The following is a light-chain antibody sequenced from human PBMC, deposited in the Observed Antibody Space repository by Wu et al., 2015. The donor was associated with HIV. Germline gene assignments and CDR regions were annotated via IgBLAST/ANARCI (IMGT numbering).Light chain of an antibody. CDR2: AAS. Sequence: DIQMTQSPSSLSASVGDKVTLTCRASQAIRNSVAWLQQRPGQAPKLLLYAASTLESGVPSRFSGSGSGTDFTLTISSLQPEDVATYYCQKYNTAPWTFGQGTKVEMK. CDR3: QKYNTAPWT. V-gene: IGKV1-27*01. J-gene: IGKJ1*01. CDR1: QAIRNS.